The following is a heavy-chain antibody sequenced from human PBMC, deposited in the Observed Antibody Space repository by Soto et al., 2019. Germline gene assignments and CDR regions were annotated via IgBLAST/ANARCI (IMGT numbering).Heavy chain of an antibody. J-gene: IGHJ1*01. CDR2: IIPIFGTA. D-gene: IGHD3-22*01. Sequence: EASVKVSFKASGGTFISCSISWVRQAPGQGLEWMGGIIPIFGTANYAQKFQGRVTITADESTSTAYMELSSLRSEDTAVYYCARGTPRYYYDSSGYYLHWGQGTLVTVSS. CDR1: GGTFISCS. CDR3: ARGTPRYYYDSSGYYLH. V-gene: IGHV1-69*13.